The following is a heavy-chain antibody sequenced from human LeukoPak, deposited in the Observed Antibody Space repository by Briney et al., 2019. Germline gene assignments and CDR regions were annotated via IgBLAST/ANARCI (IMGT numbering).Heavy chain of an antibody. V-gene: IGHV3-33*01. CDR1: GFSFGSYG. D-gene: IGHD2/OR15-2a*01. J-gene: IGHJ1*01. CDR3: ARDSGTWFYLQD. CDR2: IRYGGSRQ. Sequence: GRSLRLSCAASGFSFGSYGMHWVRQAPGKGLEWVAFIRYGGSRQFYADSVRGRFTISRDNPKNTLYLQMNSLRGEDTAVYFCARDSGTWFYLQDWGQGTLVTVSS.